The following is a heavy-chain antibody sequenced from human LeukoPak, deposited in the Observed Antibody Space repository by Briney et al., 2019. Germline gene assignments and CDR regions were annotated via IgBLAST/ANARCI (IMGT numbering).Heavy chain of an antibody. Sequence: GGSLRLSCAASGFTFSSYGMHWVRQAPGKGLEWVAVISYDGSNKYYADSVKGRFTISRDNSKNTLYLQMNSLRAEDTAVYYCAKGMVVGAKAGAFDIWGQGTMVTVS. CDR3: AKGMVVGAKAGAFDI. CDR2: ISYDGSNK. J-gene: IGHJ3*02. V-gene: IGHV3-30*18. CDR1: GFTFSSYG. D-gene: IGHD1-26*01.